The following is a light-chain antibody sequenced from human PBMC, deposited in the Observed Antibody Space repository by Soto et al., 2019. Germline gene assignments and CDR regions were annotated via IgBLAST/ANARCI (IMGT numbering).Light chain of an antibody. Sequence: DIQMTQSPSSLSASIGDRVTITCRASQSISNHLNWYQQKPGKAPKLLIYTASRLQRGVPSRFSGSGSGTDFALTISGLQPEDFSTYYCQQGFNTPPYTFGQGTKLET. CDR2: TAS. V-gene: IGKV1-39*01. CDR3: QQGFNTPPYT. CDR1: QSISNH. J-gene: IGKJ2*01.